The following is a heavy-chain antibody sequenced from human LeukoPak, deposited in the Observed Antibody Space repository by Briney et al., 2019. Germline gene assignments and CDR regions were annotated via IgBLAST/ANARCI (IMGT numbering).Heavy chain of an antibody. J-gene: IGHJ6*03. D-gene: IGHD3-22*01. Sequence: ASVKVSCKASVYTFTSDEINWVLQATGQGLEWMGWMNPNSGNTGYAQKFQGRLTITRNTSISTAYMELTSLNSEDTAVYYCARNVGHFYYDGSGYELYYYYLDVWGKGTTVTVSS. V-gene: IGHV1-8*03. CDR2: MNPNSGNT. CDR3: ARNVGHFYYDGSGYELYYYYLDV. CDR1: VYTFTSDE.